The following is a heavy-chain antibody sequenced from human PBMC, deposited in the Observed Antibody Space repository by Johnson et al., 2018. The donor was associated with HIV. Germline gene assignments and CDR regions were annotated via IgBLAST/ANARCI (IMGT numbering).Heavy chain of an antibody. D-gene: IGHD6-13*01. CDR2: ISYDGSNK. J-gene: IGHJ3*02. CDR1: GFTFSSYV. CDR3: AKDGDSSSLYPGDAFDI. Sequence: VQLMESGGGVVQPGRSLRLSCAASGFTFSSYVMHWVCQAPGKRLEWVAFISYDGSNKYYADSVKGRFTISRDNSKNTLYLQMNSLRAEDTAVYYCAKDGDSSSLYPGDAFDIWGQGTMVTVSS. V-gene: IGHV3-30*18.